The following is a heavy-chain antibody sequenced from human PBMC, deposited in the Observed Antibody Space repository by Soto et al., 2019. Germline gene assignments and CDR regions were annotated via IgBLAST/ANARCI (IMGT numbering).Heavy chain of an antibody. D-gene: IGHD4-17*01. Sequence: QVQLVESGGGVVQPGRSLRLSCAASGFTFSSYGMHWVRQAPGKGLEWVAVIWYDGSNKYYADSVKGRFTISRDNSKNTLYLQMNSLRAEDTAVYYCARAPFIYDYGDDDAFDIWGQGTMVTVSS. CDR1: GFTFSSYG. J-gene: IGHJ3*02. V-gene: IGHV3-33*01. CDR2: IWYDGSNK. CDR3: ARAPFIYDYGDDDAFDI.